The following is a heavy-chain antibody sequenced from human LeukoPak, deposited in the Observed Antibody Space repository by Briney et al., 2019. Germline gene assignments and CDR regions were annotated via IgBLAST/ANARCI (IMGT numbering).Heavy chain of an antibody. D-gene: IGHD5-12*01. CDR3: ARGPSGYHNT. CDR1: GFTFSSYG. J-gene: IGHJ4*02. CDR2: ISGSGGST. Sequence: WGSLRLSCAASGFTFSSYGMSWVRQAPGKGLEWVSAISGSGGSTYYADSVKGRFTISRDNSKNTLYLQMNSLRAEDTAVYYCARGPSGYHNTGGQGTLVTVSS. V-gene: IGHV3-23*01.